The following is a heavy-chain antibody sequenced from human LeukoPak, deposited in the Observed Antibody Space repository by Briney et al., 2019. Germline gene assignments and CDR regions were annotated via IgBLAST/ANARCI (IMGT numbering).Heavy chain of an antibody. CDR2: ISYDGPNK. V-gene: IGHV3-30*18. Sequence: GRSLRLSCAASGFTFNTFGMHWVRQAPGKGLEWVAVISYDGPNKYYADSVKGRFTISRDNSKNTLYLQMNSVRAEDTAIYYCAKGRYHLATVTLLDYWGQGTLVTVSS. CDR1: GFTFNTFG. J-gene: IGHJ4*02. CDR3: AKGRYHLATVTLLDY. D-gene: IGHD4-17*01.